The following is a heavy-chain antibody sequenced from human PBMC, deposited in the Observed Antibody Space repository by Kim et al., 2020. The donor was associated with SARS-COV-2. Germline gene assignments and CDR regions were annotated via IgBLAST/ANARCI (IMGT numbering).Heavy chain of an antibody. J-gene: IGHJ6*02. CDR1: GFSFRSYG. V-gene: IGHV3-23*01. Sequence: GGSLRLSCAASGFSFRSYGMSWVRQAPGKGLEWVSSISNSGGSTEYADSVKGRFTISRDNSKNTLYLQMNSLRAEDTAVYYCARGWDLGVWGQGTTVTVSS. D-gene: IGHD1-26*01. CDR2: ISNSGGST. CDR3: ARGWDLGV.